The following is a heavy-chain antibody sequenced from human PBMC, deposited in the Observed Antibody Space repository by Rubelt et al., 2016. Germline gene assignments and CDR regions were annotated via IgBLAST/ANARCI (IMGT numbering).Heavy chain of an antibody. Sequence: QVQLQQWGAGLLKPSETLSLTCAVYGGSFTDYYWTWIRQPPGKGLEWIGEINPSGKTNYNPSLKSRVTVSLDTSKNQISLKLSSVTAADTAVYYCARWWEVLQAFDYWGQGTLVTVSS. CDR2: INPSGKT. J-gene: IGHJ4*02. CDR3: ARWWEVLQAFDY. V-gene: IGHV4-34*01. D-gene: IGHD1-26*01. CDR1: GGSFTDYY.